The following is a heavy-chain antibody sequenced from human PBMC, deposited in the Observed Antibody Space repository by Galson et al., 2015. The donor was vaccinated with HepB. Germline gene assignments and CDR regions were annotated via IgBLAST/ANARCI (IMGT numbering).Heavy chain of an antibody. D-gene: IGHD3-22*01. Sequence: SLRLSCAASGFTFSSYSMNWVRQAPGQGLEWVSYISSTGSTIYYADSVKGRFTISRDNAKNSLYLQMNSLRAEDTAVYYCARTPWAHDNSGYYDWGQGTLVTVSS. V-gene: IGHV3-48*04. J-gene: IGHJ4*02. CDR2: ISSTGSTI. CDR1: GFTFSSYS. CDR3: ARTPWAHDNSGYYD.